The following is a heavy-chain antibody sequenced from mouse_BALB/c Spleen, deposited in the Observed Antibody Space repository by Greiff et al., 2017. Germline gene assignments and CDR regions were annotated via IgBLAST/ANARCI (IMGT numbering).Heavy chain of an antibody. CDR2: INPYNGAT. CDR3: LYYGNAMDY. D-gene: IGHD2-1*01. CDR1: GYSFTGYY. V-gene: IGHV1-31*01. Sequence: EVQLQQSGPELVKPGASVKISCKASGYSFTGYYMHWVKQSHVKSLEWIGRINPYNGATSYNQNFKDKASLTVDKSSSTAYMELHSLTSEDSAVYYCLYYGNAMDYWGQGTSVTVSS. J-gene: IGHJ4*01.